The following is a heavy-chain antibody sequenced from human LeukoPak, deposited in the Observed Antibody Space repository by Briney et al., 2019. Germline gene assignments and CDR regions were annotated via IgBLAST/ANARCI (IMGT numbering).Heavy chain of an antibody. CDR2: INHSGST. V-gene: IGHV4-34*01. CDR3: ARYDSSGYPFFTI. CDR1: GGSFSGYY. Sequence: PSETLSLTCAVYGGSFSGYYWSWIRQPPGKGLEWIGEINHSGSTNYNPSLKSRVTISVDTSENQFSLKLSSVTAADTAVYYCARYDSSGYPFFTIWGQGTMVTVSS. D-gene: IGHD3-22*01. J-gene: IGHJ3*02.